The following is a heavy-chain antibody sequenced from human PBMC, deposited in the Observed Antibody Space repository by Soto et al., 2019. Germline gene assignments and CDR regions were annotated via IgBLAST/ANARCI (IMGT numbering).Heavy chain of an antibody. J-gene: IGHJ5*02. D-gene: IGHD6-19*01. CDR1: GGTFSNYA. V-gene: IGHV1-69*01. CDR2: IIPIFGTA. Sequence: QVQLVQSGAEVKKPGSSVKVSCKASGGTFSNYAISWVRQAPGQGLEWMGGIIPIFGTANYAQKFQGRVTITAAAATSTAYMELSSLGSEDTAVYYCARAHSSGWSLTDWFDPWGQGTLVTVSS. CDR3: ARAHSSGWSLTDWFDP.